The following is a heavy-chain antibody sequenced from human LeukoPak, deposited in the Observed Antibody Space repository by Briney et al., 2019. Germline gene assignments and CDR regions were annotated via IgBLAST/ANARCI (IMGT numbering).Heavy chain of an antibody. CDR2: SRGKGDGYST. J-gene: IGHJ4*02. CDR1: GFPFSERY. V-gene: IGHV3-72*01. D-gene: IGHD3-22*01. Sequence: GGSLRLSCAASGFPFSERYMDWVRQAPGKGLEWVGRSRGKGDGYSTSYAASVKGRFTISRDDSKNLLFLQMDSLNVGDTAVYYCSSFGSSYIPFDFWGQGTLVTVSS. CDR3: SSFGSSYIPFDF.